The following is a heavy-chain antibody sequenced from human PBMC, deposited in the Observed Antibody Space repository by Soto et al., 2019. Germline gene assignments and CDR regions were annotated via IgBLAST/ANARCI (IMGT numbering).Heavy chain of an antibody. J-gene: IGHJ4*02. CDR3: AEGRESSTSAQYSLDY. V-gene: IGHV3-23*01. D-gene: IGHD2-2*01. CDR2: FSSSAGST. Sequence: PGGSLRLSCAASGFSFSSYAMSWVRQAPGKGLEWVSAFSSSAGSTYYADSVKGRFTISRDTSKSTLSLQMNSLRADDTAVYYCAEGRESSTSAQYSLDYWGQGTLVTVSS. CDR1: GFSFSSYA.